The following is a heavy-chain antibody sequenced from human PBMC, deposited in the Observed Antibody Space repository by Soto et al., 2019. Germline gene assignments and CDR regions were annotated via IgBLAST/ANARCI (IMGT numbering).Heavy chain of an antibody. CDR3: ARHGRSWECLKPSYYYYGMDV. D-gene: IGHD1-26*01. CDR2: IDPSDSYT. Sequence: GESLKISCKGSGYSLTSYWISWVRQMPGKGLEWMGRIDPSDSYTNYSPSFQGHVTISADKSISTAYLQWSSLKASDTAMYYCARHGRSWECLKPSYYYYGMDVWGQGTTVTVSS. V-gene: IGHV5-10-1*01. J-gene: IGHJ6*02. CDR1: GYSLTSYW.